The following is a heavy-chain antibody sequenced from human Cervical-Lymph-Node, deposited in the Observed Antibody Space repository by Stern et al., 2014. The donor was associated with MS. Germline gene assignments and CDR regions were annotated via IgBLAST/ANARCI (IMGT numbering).Heavy chain of an antibody. Sequence: EVQLVESGGGLVQPGGSLRLSCTVSGFIFSDHYIDWVRQAPGKGLEWVGRSRNKARRFTTDYAASVKGRFTLSRDATKNSLYLQMNSLKTEDTAVYYCARTTAKMGDFNHWGQGIPVSVSS. CDR2: SRNKARRFTT. CDR3: ARTTAKMGDFNH. V-gene: IGHV3-72*01. D-gene: IGHD3-16*01. J-gene: IGHJ4*02. CDR1: GFIFSDHY.